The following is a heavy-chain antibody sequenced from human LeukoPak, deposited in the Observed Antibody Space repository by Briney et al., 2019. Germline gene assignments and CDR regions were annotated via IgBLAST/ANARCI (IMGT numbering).Heavy chain of an antibody. CDR1: GYSFATDW. D-gene: IGHD4-17*01. Sequence: GESLKISCKGSGYSFATDWIGWVRQMPGKGLEWMGVIYPGDSDTRYSPSFQGQVTISADESISTVFLQWSSLKASDNAMYYCARSSDYVFDYWGQGTLVTVSS. V-gene: IGHV5-51*01. J-gene: IGHJ4*02. CDR3: ARSSDYVFDY. CDR2: IYPGDSDT.